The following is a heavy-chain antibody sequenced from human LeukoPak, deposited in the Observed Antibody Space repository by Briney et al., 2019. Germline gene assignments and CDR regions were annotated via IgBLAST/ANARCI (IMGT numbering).Heavy chain of an antibody. V-gene: IGHV1-69*13. CDR1: GDTFSSYA. CDR3: AIGLGYCSGGSCYKYFDY. J-gene: IGHJ4*02. Sequence: SVKVSCKASGDTFSSYAISWVRQAPGQGLEWMGGLIPIFVTANYAQMFQGRVTITADESTSTAFMELSSLRSEDTAVYYCAIGLGYCSGGSCYKYFDYWGQGTLVTVSS. D-gene: IGHD2-15*01. CDR2: LIPIFVTA.